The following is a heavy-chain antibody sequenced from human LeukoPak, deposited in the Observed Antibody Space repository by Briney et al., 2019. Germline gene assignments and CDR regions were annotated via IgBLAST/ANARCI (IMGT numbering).Heavy chain of an antibody. CDR2: IYYSVSP. CDR1: GGSISSYY. J-gene: IGHJ6*02. D-gene: IGHD6-13*01. CDR3: ARDIAGMDV. V-gene: IGHV4-59*01. Sequence: SETLSLTCTLSGGSISSYYWRWIRQPPGKGREWVGYIYYSVSPNYNPSLKSRVTISVDTSKNQFSLKLSSVTAADTAVYYCARDIAGMDVWGQGTTVTVSS.